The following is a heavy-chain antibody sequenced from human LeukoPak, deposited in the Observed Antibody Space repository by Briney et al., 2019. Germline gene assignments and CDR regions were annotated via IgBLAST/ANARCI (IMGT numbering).Heavy chain of an antibody. CDR1: GFSFSDYD. CDR3: GRAFPPLRTSSAGDL. V-gene: IGHV3-21*01. CDR2: ISGRSSHV. Sequence: PGWSLRLSCSASGFSFSDYDMNWVRQAPGKGLEWVSAISGRSSHVYYGESVKGRFTISRDNAKNSLYLQLDSLGVEDTAVYYCGRAFPPLRTSSAGDLWGQGTLVTVSS. J-gene: IGHJ1*01. D-gene: IGHD3-16*01.